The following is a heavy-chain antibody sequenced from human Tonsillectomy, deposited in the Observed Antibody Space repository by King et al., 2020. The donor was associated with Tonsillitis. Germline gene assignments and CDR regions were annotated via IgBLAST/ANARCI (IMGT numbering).Heavy chain of an antibody. J-gene: IGHJ6*02. V-gene: IGHV3-30*04. CDR3: ARDLVYGDYPLYYYYYGMDV. Sequence: VQLVESGGGEVQPGRSLRLSCAASGFTFSSYAMHWVRQAPGKGLEWVAVISYDGSNKYYADSVKGRFTISRDNSKNTLYLQMNSLRAEDTAVYYCARDLVYGDYPLYYYYYGMDVWGQGTTVTVSS. D-gene: IGHD4-17*01. CDR1: GFTFSSYA. CDR2: ISYDGSNK.